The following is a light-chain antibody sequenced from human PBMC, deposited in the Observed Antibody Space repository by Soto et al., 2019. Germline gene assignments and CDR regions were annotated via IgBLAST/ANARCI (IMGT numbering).Light chain of an antibody. CDR3: CSYAGVYTYV. Sequence: QSALTQPPSASGSPGQSVTISCTGTSSDVGGYDYVSWYQQHPGDAPKLMIYEVSKRPSGVPDRFSGSKSGNTASLTVSGLQAEDEADYYCCSYAGVYTYVFGTGTKLTVL. V-gene: IGLV2-8*01. CDR1: SSDVGGYDY. J-gene: IGLJ1*01. CDR2: EVS.